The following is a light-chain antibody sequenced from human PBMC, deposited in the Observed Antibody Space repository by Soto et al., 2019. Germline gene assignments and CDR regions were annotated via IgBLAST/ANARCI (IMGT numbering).Light chain of an antibody. J-gene: IGKJ5*01. Sequence: EIVLTQSPGTLSLSPGERATLSCRASQSVSSNYLAWYQQKPGQAPRLLILGASTRATGVPDRFSGSGSGTDFTLTISRLEPADFAVYFFQQYGNSPITFGQGTRLEIK. V-gene: IGKV3-20*01. CDR3: QQYGNSPIT. CDR1: QSVSSNY. CDR2: GAS.